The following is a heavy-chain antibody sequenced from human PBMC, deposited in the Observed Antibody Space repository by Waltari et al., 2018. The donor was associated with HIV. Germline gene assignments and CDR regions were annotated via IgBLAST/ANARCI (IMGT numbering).Heavy chain of an antibody. CDR3: VRPATVTSDGFDY. V-gene: IGHV3-48*01. Sequence: EMQLVESGGGLVQPGGSLRLSCAASGFTFSDFTMDWVRQAQGKGLEWVSYIDSSSSVVHYSDSVKGRFTISRDNAKRSLFLQMNSLRAEDTALYYCVRPATVTSDGFDYWGQGTLVTVSS. CDR2: IDSSSSVV. J-gene: IGHJ4*02. CDR1: GFTFSDFT. D-gene: IGHD4-17*01.